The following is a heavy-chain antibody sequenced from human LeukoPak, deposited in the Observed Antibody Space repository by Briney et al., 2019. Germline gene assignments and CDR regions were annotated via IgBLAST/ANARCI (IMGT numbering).Heavy chain of an antibody. J-gene: IGHJ6*02. CDR2: ISAYNGNT. V-gene: IGHV1-18*01. CDR1: GYTFTSYG. Sequence: ASVKVSCKASGYTFTSYGISWVRQAPGQGLEWMGWISAYNGNTNYAQKLQGRVTMTTDTSTSTAYMELRSLRSEDTAVYYCARAGPSYGMDVWGQGTTVTVSS. CDR3: ARAGPSYGMDV. D-gene: IGHD3-10*01.